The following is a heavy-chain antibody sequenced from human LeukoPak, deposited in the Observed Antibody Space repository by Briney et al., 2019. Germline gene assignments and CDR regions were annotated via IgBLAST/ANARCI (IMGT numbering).Heavy chain of an antibody. Sequence: PSETLSLTCTVSGGSISSYSWSWIRKPPGEGLEWIGNIYYSGTTNYNPSLKGRVTISVDTSKSQFSLNLSPVTAADTAVYYCARHNDYNLDYWGQGTLVTVSS. CDR3: ARHNDYNLDY. CDR1: GGSISSYS. CDR2: IYYSGTT. J-gene: IGHJ4*02. V-gene: IGHV4-59*08. D-gene: IGHD5-24*01.